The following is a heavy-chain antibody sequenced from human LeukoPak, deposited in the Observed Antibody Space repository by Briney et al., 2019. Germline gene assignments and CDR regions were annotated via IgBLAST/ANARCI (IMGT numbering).Heavy chain of an antibody. CDR1: GYTFTSYG. CDR2: IIPIFGTA. V-gene: IGHV1-69*13. J-gene: IGHJ5*02. Sequence: SVKVSCKASGYTFTSYGISWVRQAPGQGLEWMGGIIPIFGTANYAQKFQGRVTITADESTSTAYMELSSLRSEDTAVYYCARGLGYYYGSGSPNWFDPWGQGTLVTVSS. D-gene: IGHD3-10*01. CDR3: ARGLGYYYGSGSPNWFDP.